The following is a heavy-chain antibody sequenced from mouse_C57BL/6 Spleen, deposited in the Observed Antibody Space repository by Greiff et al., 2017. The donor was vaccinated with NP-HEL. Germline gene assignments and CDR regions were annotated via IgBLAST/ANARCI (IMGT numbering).Heavy chain of an antibody. Sequence: QVQLQQPGAELVMPGASVKLSCTASGYTFTGYWMHWVQQRPEQGLEWIGYIDPSGSSTNYTHKVKGRSTLTVDKSSNTPYLQLSSLTSEDSAVYYCVRSAITTVVFDYWGQGTTLTVSS. CDR1: GYTFTGYW. CDR2: IDPSGSST. D-gene: IGHD1-1*01. CDR3: VRSAITTVVFDY. J-gene: IGHJ2*01. V-gene: IGHV1-69*01.